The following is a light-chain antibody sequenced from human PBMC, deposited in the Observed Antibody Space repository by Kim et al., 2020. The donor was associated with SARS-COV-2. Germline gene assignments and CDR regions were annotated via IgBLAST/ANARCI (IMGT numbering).Light chain of an antibody. CDR2: YDS. V-gene: IGLV3-21*01. J-gene: IGLJ3*02. Sequence: APGQPATITWEGRDMGSISVHWFQQKPGQAPVLVMYYDSVRPTGIPERLSGSNSGNTATLTISRVEAGDEADYYCQLWESSSDHWVFGGGTQLTVL. CDR1: DMGSIS. CDR3: QLWESSSDHWV.